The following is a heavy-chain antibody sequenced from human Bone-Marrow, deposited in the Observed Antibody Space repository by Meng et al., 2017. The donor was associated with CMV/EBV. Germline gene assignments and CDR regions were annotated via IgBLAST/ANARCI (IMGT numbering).Heavy chain of an antibody. Sequence: GGSLRLSCAASGFTFSSYAMHWVRQAPGKGLEWVAVISYDGSNKYYADSVKGRFTISRDNSKNTLYLQMNSLRAEDTAVYYCARGRRYDYVWGGYRYTGGFDYWGQGTLVTVSS. CDR1: GFTFSSYA. D-gene: IGHD3-16*02. J-gene: IGHJ4*02. CDR3: ARGRRYDYVWGGYRYTGGFDY. V-gene: IGHV3-30-3*01. CDR2: ISYDGSNK.